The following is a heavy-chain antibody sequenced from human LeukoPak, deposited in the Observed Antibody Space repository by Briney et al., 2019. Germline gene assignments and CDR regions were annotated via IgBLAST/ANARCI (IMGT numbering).Heavy chain of an antibody. V-gene: IGHV1-46*01. CDR3: ARAPDTAMVTQDY. D-gene: IGHD5-18*01. CDR1: GYTFTSYY. CDR2: INPSGGST. Sequence: GAPVTVSCKASGYTFTSYYMHWVRQAPGQGLEWMGIINPSGGSTSYAQKFQGRVTMTRDTSTSTVYMELSSLRSEDTAVYCCARAPDTAMVTQDYWGQGTLVTVSS. J-gene: IGHJ4*02.